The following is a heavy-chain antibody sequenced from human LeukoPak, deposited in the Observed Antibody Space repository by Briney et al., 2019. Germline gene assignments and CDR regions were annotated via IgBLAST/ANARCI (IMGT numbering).Heavy chain of an antibody. J-gene: IGHJ4*02. CDR1: GFTFDEYA. D-gene: IGHD2-21*02. Sequence: GGSLRLSCAASGFTFDEYAMHWVRQAPGKGLDWVSLISWDGGSTYYADSVKGRFTISRDNSKNSLYLQMNSMRAEDTALYYCAKDIELNCGGDCYSIDYWGQGTLVTVSS. V-gene: IGHV3-43D*03. CDR3: AKDIELNCGGDCYSIDY. CDR2: ISWDGGST.